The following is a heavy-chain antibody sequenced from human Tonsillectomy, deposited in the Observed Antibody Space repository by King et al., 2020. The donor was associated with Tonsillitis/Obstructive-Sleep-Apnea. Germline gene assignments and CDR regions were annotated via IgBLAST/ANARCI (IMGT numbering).Heavy chain of an antibody. CDR1: GYTFTSYG. V-gene: IGHV1-18*01. D-gene: IGHD3-22*01. CDR3: ARVKLDSSGYDEGFDH. CDR2: ISAYNGDT. J-gene: IGHJ4*02. Sequence: VQLVESGAEVEKPGASVKVSCKASGYTFTSYGISWERQAPGQGLEWMGWISAYNGDTKYAQNLQGRVTMATDTSTSTAYMELGSLRSDDTALYYCARVKLDSSGYDEGFDHGGQGTLLTVPS.